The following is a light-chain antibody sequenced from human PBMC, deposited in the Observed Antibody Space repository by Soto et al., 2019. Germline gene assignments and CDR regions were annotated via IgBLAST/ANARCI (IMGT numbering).Light chain of an antibody. CDR3: QQYNNWPLT. V-gene: IGKV3-15*01. CDR1: QNINSD. Sequence: EIVMTQSPATLSVYPGERATLSCRASQNINSDLAWYQQKPGQTPRLLIYGASTRATGIPARFSGSGSGTEFTLTISSLQSEDFAIYYCQQYNNWPLTFGPGTRLDIK. CDR2: GAS. J-gene: IGKJ3*01.